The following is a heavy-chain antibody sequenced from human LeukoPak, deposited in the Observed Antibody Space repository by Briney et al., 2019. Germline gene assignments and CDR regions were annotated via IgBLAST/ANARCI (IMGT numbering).Heavy chain of an antibody. CDR3: AKLPLRGSPSDY. J-gene: IGHJ4*02. CDR2: ISGSGGST. Sequence: PGGSPILSCAASGFTFSSYCMSWVRQAPGKGLEWVSAISGSGGSTYYADSVKGRFTISRDNSKNTLYLQMNSLRAEDTAVYYCAKLPLRGSPSDYWGQGTLVTVSS. D-gene: IGHD1-26*01. CDR1: GFTFSSYC. V-gene: IGHV3-23*01.